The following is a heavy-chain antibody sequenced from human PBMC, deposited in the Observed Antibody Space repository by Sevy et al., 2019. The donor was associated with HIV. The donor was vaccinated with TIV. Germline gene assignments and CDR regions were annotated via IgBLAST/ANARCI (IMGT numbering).Heavy chain of an antibody. D-gene: IGHD5-12*01. CDR1: GFTFSNYA. CDR3: SKDEAYTVATSHYFDY. V-gene: IGHV3-23*01. CDR2: ISDSAYNT. Sequence: GGSLRLSCAASGFTFSNYAMSWVRQAPGKGLEWVSGISDSAYNTYYADSVKGRFTISRDNSKNSLYLQMNSLRAEDTAVYYCSKDEAYTVATSHYFDYWGQGTLVTVSS. J-gene: IGHJ4*02.